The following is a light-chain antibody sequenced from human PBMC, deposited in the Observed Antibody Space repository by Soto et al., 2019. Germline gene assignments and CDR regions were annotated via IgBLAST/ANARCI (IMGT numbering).Light chain of an antibody. CDR1: QSISSY. V-gene: IGKV1-39*01. Sequence: DIQMTQSPSSLSAAGGDRVTITCRASQSISSYLNWYQQKPGKAPKLLIYAASSLQSGVPSRFSGSGSGTDFTLTISSLQPEDFATYYCQQSYSTPPLTFGGGTKVDIK. J-gene: IGKJ4*01. CDR3: QQSYSTPPLT. CDR2: AAS.